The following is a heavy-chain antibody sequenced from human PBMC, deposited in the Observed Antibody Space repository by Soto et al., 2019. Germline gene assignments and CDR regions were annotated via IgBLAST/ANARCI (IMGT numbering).Heavy chain of an antibody. Sequence: EVQLVESGGGLVKPGGSLRLSCAASGFTFSSYSMNWVRQAPGKGLEWVSSISSSSSYIYYADSVKGRFTISRDNVKKSLYLQMNSLRAEDTAVYYCARDPRGYCSGGSCYYGMDVWGQGTTVTVSS. V-gene: IGHV3-21*01. CDR1: GFTFSSYS. D-gene: IGHD2-15*01. J-gene: IGHJ6*02. CDR2: ISSSSSYI. CDR3: ARDPRGYCSGGSCYYGMDV.